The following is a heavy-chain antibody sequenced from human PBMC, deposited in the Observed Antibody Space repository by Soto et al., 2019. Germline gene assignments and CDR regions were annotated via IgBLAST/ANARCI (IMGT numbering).Heavy chain of an antibody. V-gene: IGHV3-48*03. CDR1: GFTFISYE. CDR2: ISSSGSTI. J-gene: IGHJ6*02. Sequence: GGSLRLSCGASGFTFISYEMNWVRQAPGKGLEWVSYISSSGSTIYYADSVKGRFTISRDNAKNSLYLQMNSLRAEDTAVYYCAILAVAGPNPDYYYYGMDVWGQGTTITVSS. CDR3: AILAVAGPNPDYYYYGMDV. D-gene: IGHD6-19*01.